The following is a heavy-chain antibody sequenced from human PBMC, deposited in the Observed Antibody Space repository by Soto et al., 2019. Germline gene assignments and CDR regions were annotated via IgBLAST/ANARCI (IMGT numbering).Heavy chain of an antibody. V-gene: IGHV1-69*13. D-gene: IGHD2-2*01. J-gene: IGHJ6*02. CDR3: AREQDLVVVPSALYYYYYGVDV. Sequence: SVKVSCKASGGTVSRYAISWVRQAPGQGLEWMGGIIPIFGTANYAQKFQGRVTITADESTSTAYMELSSLRSDDTAVYYCAREQDLVVVPSALYYYYYGVDVWGQGTTVTVSS. CDR2: IIPIFGTA. CDR1: GGTVSRYA.